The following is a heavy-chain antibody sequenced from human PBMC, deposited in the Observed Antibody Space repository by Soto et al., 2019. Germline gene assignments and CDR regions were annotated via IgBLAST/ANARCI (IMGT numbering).Heavy chain of an antibody. CDR1: GGSISSSSYY. V-gene: IGHV4-39*01. D-gene: IGHD2-2*01. Sequence: QLQLQESGPGLVKPSETLSLTCTVSGGSISSSSYYWGWIRQPPGKGLEWIGSIYYSGSTYYNPSLKSRVTISVVTSKNQFSLKLSSVTAADTAVYYCARLGPLGYCSSTSCYAHYYYYYYMDVWGKGTTVTVSS. CDR2: IYYSGST. CDR3: ARLGPLGYCSSTSCYAHYYYYYYMDV. J-gene: IGHJ6*03.